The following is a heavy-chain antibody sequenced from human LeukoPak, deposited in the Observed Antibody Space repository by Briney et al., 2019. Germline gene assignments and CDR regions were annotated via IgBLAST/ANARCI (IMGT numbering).Heavy chain of an antibody. Sequence: GASVKVSCKASGHTFTSYYMHWVRQAPGQGLEWMGIINPSGGSTSCAQKFQGRVTMTRDTSTSTVYMELSSLRSEDTAVYYCARSDNMERTRTLWFGESFNWFDPWGQGTLVTVSS. CDR1: GHTFTSYY. J-gene: IGHJ5*02. D-gene: IGHD3-10*01. V-gene: IGHV1-46*01. CDR3: ARSDNMERTRTLWFGESFNWFDP. CDR2: INPSGGST.